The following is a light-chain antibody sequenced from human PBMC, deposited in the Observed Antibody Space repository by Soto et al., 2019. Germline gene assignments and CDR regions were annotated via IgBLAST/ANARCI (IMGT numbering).Light chain of an antibody. CDR1: QSVSSSF. Sequence: IVLTQSPGTLSLSPGERATLSCRATQSVSSSFLAWYQQRPGQAPRLLIFGASNRATGIPDRFSGSGSGTDFSLTISRLEPEDCAVYYCQQYGNSITFGGGTKVDI. V-gene: IGKV3-20*01. CDR3: QQYGNSIT. J-gene: IGKJ4*01. CDR2: GAS.